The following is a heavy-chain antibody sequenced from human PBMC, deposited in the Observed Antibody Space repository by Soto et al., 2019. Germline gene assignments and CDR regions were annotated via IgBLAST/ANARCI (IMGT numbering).Heavy chain of an antibody. CDR1: GFFISSGNY. CDR2: IFHGGNT. J-gene: IGHJ3*01. D-gene: IGHD2-15*01. Sequence: SETLSLTCAVSGFFISSGNYWGWIRKPPGKGLEWIGSIFHGGNTYYNPSLKSRVTISVDMSKNQFSLKLSSVTAADTAVYYCARARWYDAFDVWGQGTVVTVSS. CDR3: ARARWYDAFDV. V-gene: IGHV4-38-2*01.